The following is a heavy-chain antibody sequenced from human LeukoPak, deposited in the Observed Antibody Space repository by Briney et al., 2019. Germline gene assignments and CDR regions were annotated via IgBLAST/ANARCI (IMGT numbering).Heavy chain of an antibody. D-gene: IGHD3-22*01. Sequence: TGGSLRLSCAASGFTFSSYAMSWVRQAPGKGLEWVSAISGRGGSTYYADSVEGRFTISRDNSKNTLYLQMNSLRAEDTAVYYCAKEDYYDSSGYNTFDYWGQGTLVTVSS. J-gene: IGHJ4*02. CDR1: GFTFSSYA. V-gene: IGHV3-23*01. CDR3: AKEDYYDSSGYNTFDY. CDR2: ISGRGGST.